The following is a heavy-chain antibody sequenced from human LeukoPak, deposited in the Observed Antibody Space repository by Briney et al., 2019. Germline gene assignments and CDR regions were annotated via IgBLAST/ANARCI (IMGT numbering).Heavy chain of an antibody. Sequence: GGSLRLSCAASGFTFSSYSMNWVRQAPGKGLEWVSSISSSSSTIYYADSMKGRFTISRDNAKKSLYLQMNSLRAEDTAVYYCTRDSYCSSTSCYRGHFDSWGQGTLVTGSS. CDR1: GFTFSSYS. CDR3: TRDSYCSSTSCYRGHFDS. V-gene: IGHV3-21*01. D-gene: IGHD2-2*01. CDR2: ISSSSSTI. J-gene: IGHJ4*01.